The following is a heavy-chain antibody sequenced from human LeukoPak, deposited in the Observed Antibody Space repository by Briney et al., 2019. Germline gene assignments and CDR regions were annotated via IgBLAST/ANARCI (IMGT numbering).Heavy chain of an antibody. CDR2: IYYSGST. J-gene: IGHJ4*02. V-gene: IGHV4-39*07. D-gene: IGHD1-26*01. CDR1: GGSISSTSYY. CDR3: ARDRGGSYYGELDY. Sequence: SETLSLTCTVSGGSISSTSYYWGWIRQPPGKGLEWIGNIYYSGSTYYNPSLKSRVTISLDTSKNQFSLKLSSVTAADTAVYYCARDRGGSYYGELDYWGQGTLVTVSS.